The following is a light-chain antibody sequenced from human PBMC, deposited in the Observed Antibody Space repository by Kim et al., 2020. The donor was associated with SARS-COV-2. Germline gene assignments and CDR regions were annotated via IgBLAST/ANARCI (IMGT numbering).Light chain of an antibody. J-gene: IGLJ3*02. Sequence: SSELTQDPAVSVALGQTVRITCQGDSLRSYYASWYQQKPGQAPVLVIYGKNNRPSGIPERFSGSSSGNTASLTITGAQAEDEADYYCNSRDSSGNHLGVFGGGTQLTVL. CDR2: GKN. V-gene: IGLV3-19*01. CDR1: SLRSYY. CDR3: NSRDSSGNHLGV.